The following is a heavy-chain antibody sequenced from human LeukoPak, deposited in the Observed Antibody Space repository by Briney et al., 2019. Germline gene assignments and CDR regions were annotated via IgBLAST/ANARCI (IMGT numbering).Heavy chain of an antibody. CDR1: GGSISSYY. CDR3: ARAAGYCSSTSCYKGAPNYYYYGMAV. D-gene: IGHD2-2*02. V-gene: IGHV4-59*01. Sequence: SETLSLTCTVSGGSISSYYWSWIRQPPGKGLEWIGYIYYSGSTNYNPSLKSRVTISVDTSKNQFSLKLSSVTAADTAVYYCARAAGYCSSTSCYKGAPNYYYYGMAVWGQGTTVTVSS. J-gene: IGHJ6*02. CDR2: IYYSGST.